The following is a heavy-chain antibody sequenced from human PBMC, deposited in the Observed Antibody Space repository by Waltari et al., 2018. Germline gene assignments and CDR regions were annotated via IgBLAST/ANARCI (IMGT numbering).Heavy chain of an antibody. D-gene: IGHD3-16*02. V-gene: IGHV4-34*01. Sequence: QVQLQQWGAGLLKPSETLSLTCAVYGGSFSGYYWSWIRQPPGKGLEWIGEINHSGSTTYNPSLKSRVTISVDTSKNQFSLKLSSVTAADTAVYYCARRPGYYDYVWGSYRPGGYYFDYWGQGTLVTVSS. CDR2: INHSGST. CDR3: ARRPGYYDYVWGSYRPGGYYFDY. J-gene: IGHJ4*02. CDR1: GGSFSGYY.